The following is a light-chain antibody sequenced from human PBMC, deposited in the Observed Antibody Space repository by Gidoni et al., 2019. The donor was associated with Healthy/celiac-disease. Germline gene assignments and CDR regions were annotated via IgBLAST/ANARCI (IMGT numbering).Light chain of an antibody. CDR2: GAS. Sequence: EIVMTQSPATLSVSPGERATLSCRASQSVSSNLAWYQQKPGQAPRLLIYGASTRATGIPARFSGSGSGTEFTLTISSLQSEYFAVYYCQHPGTFXXXTKLEIK. CDR1: QSVSSN. CDR3: QHPGT. V-gene: IGKV3-15*01. J-gene: IGKJ2*01.